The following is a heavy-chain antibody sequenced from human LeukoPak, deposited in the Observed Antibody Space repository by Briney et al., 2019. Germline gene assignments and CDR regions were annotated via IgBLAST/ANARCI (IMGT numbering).Heavy chain of an antibody. V-gene: IGHV3-7*01. D-gene: IGHD5-12*01. CDR1: GFTFGTYW. CDR2: IKYDGSEK. Sequence: GGSLRLSCVDFGFTFGTYWMTWVRQAPGKGLEWVANIKYDGSEKYYVDSVKGRFTISRDNAKNSLYLQMNSLRAEDTAVYYCARDVGLSGYDLLDYWGQGTLVTVSS. CDR3: ARDVGLSGYDLLDY. J-gene: IGHJ4*02.